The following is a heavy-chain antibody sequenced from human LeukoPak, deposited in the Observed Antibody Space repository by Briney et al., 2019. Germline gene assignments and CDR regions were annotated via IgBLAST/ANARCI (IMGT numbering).Heavy chain of an antibody. CDR2: IIPIFGTT. CDR3: ARARDTAMVSDFDY. D-gene: IGHD5-18*01. J-gene: IGHJ4*02. CDR1: GGTFYGHA. V-gene: IGHV1-69*06. Sequence: ASVKVSCQASGGTFYGHAFSWVRQAPGQGLEWMGGIIPIFGTTNYAQKFQDRVTITADKSTSTAYMELSSLRSEDTAVYYCARARDTAMVSDFDYWGQGTLVTVSS.